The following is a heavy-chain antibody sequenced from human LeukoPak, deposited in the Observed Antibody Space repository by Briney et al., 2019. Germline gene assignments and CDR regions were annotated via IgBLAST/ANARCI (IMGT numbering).Heavy chain of an antibody. V-gene: IGHV4-4*03. CDR1: GGSIDITNY. Sequence: PPGTLSLTCGVSGGSIDITNYWSWVRQAPGKGLEWIGEISYDGATNYNSSLRSRVAMSLDRANNQFSLRLTSVTAADTAVYYCTRENRPFCPFAYWGQGVLVTVSS. CDR3: TRENRPFCPFAY. D-gene: IGHD2/OR15-2a*01. CDR2: ISYDGAT. J-gene: IGHJ4*02.